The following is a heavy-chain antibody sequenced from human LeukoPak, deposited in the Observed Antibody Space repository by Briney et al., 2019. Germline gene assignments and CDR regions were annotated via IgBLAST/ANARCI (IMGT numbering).Heavy chain of an antibody. CDR2: ISGSGGST. V-gene: IGHV3-23*01. CDR3: AKCRYYGSGSIATYYFDY. J-gene: IGHJ4*02. D-gene: IGHD3-10*01. Sequence: GGSLRLSCTASGFTFSIYTMHWVRQAPGKGLEWVSAISGSGGSTYYADSVKGRFTISRDNSKNTLYLQMNSLRAEDTAVYYCAKCRYYGSGSIATYYFDYWGQGTLVTVSS. CDR1: GFTFSIYT.